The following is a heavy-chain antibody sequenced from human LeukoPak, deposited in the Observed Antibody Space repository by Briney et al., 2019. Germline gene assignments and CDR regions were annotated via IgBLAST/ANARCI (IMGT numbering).Heavy chain of an antibody. CDR2: ISRRGNT. CDR3: ARHGEYYFDY. D-gene: IGHD3-10*01. Sequence: PGGSLRLSCAASGFTFSSYSMNWFRQPPGKGLEWIGQISRRGNTNYTPSLKSRVTISVDTSKNQLSLKLSTVTAADTALYYCARHGEYYFDYWGQGTLVTVSS. V-gene: IGHV4-34*01. J-gene: IGHJ4*02. CDR1: GFTFSSYS.